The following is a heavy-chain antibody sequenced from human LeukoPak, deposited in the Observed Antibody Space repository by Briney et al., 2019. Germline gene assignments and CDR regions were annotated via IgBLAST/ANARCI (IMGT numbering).Heavy chain of an antibody. CDR2: ISGGGGNT. V-gene: IGHV3-23*01. D-gene: IGHD6-6*01. CDR1: KFAFSSYA. Sequence: GGSLRLSCAASKFAFSSYAMSWVRQAPGKGLEWVSAISGGGGNTYYADSVKGRFTVSRDNAKNTVYLQMNNLRVDDTAMYYCVGTIASRGSEYWGQGALVTVSS. CDR3: VGTIASRGSEY. J-gene: IGHJ4*02.